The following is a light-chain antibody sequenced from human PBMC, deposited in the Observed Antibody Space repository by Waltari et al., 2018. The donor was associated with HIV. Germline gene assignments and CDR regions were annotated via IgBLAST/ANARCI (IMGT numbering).Light chain of an antibody. CDR1: NSDIGVYNF. J-gene: IGLJ3*02. Sequence: QSALTQPASVSGSPGQWITISCTGTNSDIGVYNFVSWYQQHPGKAPKLLIFAVSNRPSGVSDRFAGSKSGNTASLTISGLQAEDEADYYCSSYRNSRTWVFGGGTKLTVL. CDR2: AVS. V-gene: IGLV2-14*01. CDR3: SSYRNSRTWV.